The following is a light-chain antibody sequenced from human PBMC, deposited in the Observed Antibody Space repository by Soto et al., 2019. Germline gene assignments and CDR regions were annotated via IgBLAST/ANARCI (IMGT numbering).Light chain of an antibody. CDR3: SSYAGSSNV. Sequence: QSVLSQPRSVSGSPGQSVTISCTGTSIDVGGYNYVSWYQLHPRKAPKLIIYDVTKRPSGVPDRLSGSKSGNTASLTISGLQAEDEADYHCSSYAGSSNVFGTGTKVTVL. CDR1: SIDVGGYNY. J-gene: IGLJ1*01. CDR2: DVT. V-gene: IGLV2-11*01.